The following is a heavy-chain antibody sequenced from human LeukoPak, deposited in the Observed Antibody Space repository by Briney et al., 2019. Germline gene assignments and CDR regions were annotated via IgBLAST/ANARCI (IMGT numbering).Heavy chain of an antibody. Sequence: GGSLRLSCAASGFTFSSYGMHWVRQAPGKGLEWVAVISYDGSNKYYADSVKGRFTISRDNSKNTLYLQMNSLRAEDTAVYYCALAQAIAAAGTAFDYWGQGTLVTVSS. D-gene: IGHD6-13*01. CDR2: ISYDGSNK. V-gene: IGHV3-30*03. CDR1: GFTFSSYG. CDR3: ALAQAIAAAGTAFDY. J-gene: IGHJ4*02.